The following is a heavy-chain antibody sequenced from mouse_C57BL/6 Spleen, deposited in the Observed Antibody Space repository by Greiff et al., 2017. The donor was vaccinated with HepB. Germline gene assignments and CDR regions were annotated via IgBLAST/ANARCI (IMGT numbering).Heavy chain of an antibody. D-gene: IGHD2-4*01. V-gene: IGHV2-6-1*01. CDR3: ARHEVDYFYAMDY. Sequence: VQLQESGPGLVAPSQSLSITCTVSGFSLTSYGVHWVRQPPGKGLEWLVVIWSDGSTTYNSALKSRLSISKDNSKSQVFLKMNSLQTDDTAMYYCARHEVDYFYAMDYWGQGTSVTVSS. J-gene: IGHJ4*01. CDR2: IWSDGST. CDR1: GFSLTSYG.